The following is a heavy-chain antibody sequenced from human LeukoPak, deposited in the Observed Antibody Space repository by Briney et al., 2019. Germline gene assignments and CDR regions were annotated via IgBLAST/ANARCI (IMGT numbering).Heavy chain of an antibody. J-gene: IGHJ5*02. CDR3: ARGGIVVVPAAQIENWFDP. CDR2: ISGYNGDT. V-gene: IGHV1-18*01. D-gene: IGHD2-2*01. CDR1: GYTFTSYG. Sequence: ASVKVSCKASGYTFTSYGINWVRQAPGQGLEWMGWISGYNGDTNYAQRFQGRVTLTTDASTITAYMELRSLRSDDTAVYYCARGGIVVVPAAQIENWFDPWGQGTLVTVSS.